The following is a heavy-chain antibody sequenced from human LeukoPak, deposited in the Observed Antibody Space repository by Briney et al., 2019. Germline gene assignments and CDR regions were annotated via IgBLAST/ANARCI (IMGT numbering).Heavy chain of an antibody. Sequence: SETLSLTCAVYGGSFSGYYWSWIRQPPGKGLEWIGEINHSGSTNYNPSLKSRVTISVDTSKNQFSLKLSSVTAADTAVYYCARLGPFVVVIAKYYYMDVWGKGTTVTVSS. V-gene: IGHV4-34*01. J-gene: IGHJ6*03. D-gene: IGHD2-21*01. CDR1: GGSFSGYY. CDR3: ARLGPFVVVIAKYYYMDV. CDR2: INHSGST.